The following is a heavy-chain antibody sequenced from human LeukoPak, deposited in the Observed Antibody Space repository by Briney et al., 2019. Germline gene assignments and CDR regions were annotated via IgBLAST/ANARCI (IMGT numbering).Heavy chain of an antibody. CDR1: GYTFSSYW. CDR2: IYPDDSDT. V-gene: IGHV5-51*01. Sequence: KVSCKGSGYTFSSYWIGWVRQMPGKGLEWMGIIYPDDSDTRYSPPFQGQVTISADKSISTAYLQWSSLKASDTAMYYCARLAYCSNDVCYSNYYYSMDVWGKGTTVTVSS. J-gene: IGHJ6*03. CDR3: ARLAYCSNDVCYSNYYYSMDV. D-gene: IGHD2-8*01.